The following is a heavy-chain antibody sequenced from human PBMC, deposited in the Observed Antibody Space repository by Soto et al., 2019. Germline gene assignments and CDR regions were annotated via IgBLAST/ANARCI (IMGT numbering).Heavy chain of an antibody. Sequence: GGSLRLSCAASGFTFSSYGVHWVRQAPGKGLEWVAVISYDGSNRYYADSVKGRFTISRDNSKNTLYLQMNSLRAEDTAVYYCAKEGVVTPGFRYYYGMDVWGQGTTVTVSS. V-gene: IGHV3-30*18. CDR3: AKEGVVTPGFRYYYGMDV. CDR1: GFTFSSYG. J-gene: IGHJ6*02. CDR2: ISYDGSNR. D-gene: IGHD2-21*02.